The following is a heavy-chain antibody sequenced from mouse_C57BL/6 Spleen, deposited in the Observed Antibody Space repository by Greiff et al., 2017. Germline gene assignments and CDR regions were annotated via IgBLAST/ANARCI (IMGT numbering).Heavy chain of an antibody. J-gene: IGHJ3*01. CDR2: IYPGNSDT. Sequence: EVQLQQSGTVLARPGASVKMSCKTSGYTFTSYWMHWVKQRPGQGLEWIGAIYPGNSDTSYNQKFKGKDKLTAVTSASTAYMELSSLTNEDSAVYYCTPDSSGYVSFAYWGQGTLVTVSA. CDR3: TPDSSGYVSFAY. D-gene: IGHD3-2*02. V-gene: IGHV1-5*01. CDR1: GYTFTSYW.